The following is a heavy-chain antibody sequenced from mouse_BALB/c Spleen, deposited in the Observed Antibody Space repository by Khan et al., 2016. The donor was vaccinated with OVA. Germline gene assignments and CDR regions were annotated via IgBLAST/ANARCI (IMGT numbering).Heavy chain of an antibody. CDR1: GFTFSDAW. J-gene: IGHJ4*01. V-gene: IGHV6-6*01. CDR3: TALDNVLDYYAMDY. CDR2: IRSKTNNHAT. D-gene: IGHD1-3*01. Sequence: EVELVASGGGLVQPGGSMKLSCAASGFTFSDAWMDWVRQSPEKGLEWVAEIRSKTNNHATKYADSVKGRFIISRDDSKSSVYLQMNSLRAEDTGIYYCTALDNVLDYYAMDYWGQGTSVTVAS.